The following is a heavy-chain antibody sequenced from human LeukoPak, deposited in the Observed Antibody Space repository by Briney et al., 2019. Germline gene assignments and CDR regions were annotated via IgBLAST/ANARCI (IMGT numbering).Heavy chain of an antibody. V-gene: IGHV4-31*03. Sequence: PSETLSLTCTVSGGSISSGGYYWSWIRQHPGKGLEWIGYIYYSGSTYYNPSLKSRVTISVDTSKNQLSLKLSSVTAAATAVYYCARDRIRFLEWLSPNYYYGMDVWGQGTTVTVSS. CDR3: ARDRIRFLEWLSPNYYYGMDV. J-gene: IGHJ6*02. CDR1: GGSISSGGYY. CDR2: IYYSGST. D-gene: IGHD3-3*01.